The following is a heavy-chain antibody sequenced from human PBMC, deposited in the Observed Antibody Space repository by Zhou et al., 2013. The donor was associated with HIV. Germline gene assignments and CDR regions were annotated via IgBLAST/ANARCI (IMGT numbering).Heavy chain of an antibody. CDR1: GVTSTSHT. D-gene: IGHD3-16*02. V-gene: IGHV1-69*16. CDR3: ARDRGEGSFKFFYVMDV. Sequence: VQLVQSGNVLKRPGSSVKVSCKTSGVTSTSHTVSWVRQVPGHGLEWMGGTVLRLGEVSYAQVFQDRVTITTDDARGTAHMELSSLRCEDTGVYYCARDRGEGSFKFFYVMDVWDGETTVTVSS. CDR2: TVLRLGEV. J-gene: IGHJ6*04.